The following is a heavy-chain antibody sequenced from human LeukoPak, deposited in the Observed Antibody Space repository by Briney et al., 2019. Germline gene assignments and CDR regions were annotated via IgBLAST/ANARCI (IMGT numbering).Heavy chain of an antibody. D-gene: IGHD3-9*01. CDR2: IIPSFGTA. J-gene: IGHJ6*03. Sequence: SVKVSCKTSGGTFSSYAINWVRQAPGQGLEWMGGIIPSFGTANYAQKFQGRVTITADESTSTAYMDLSSLRSEDTAVYYCARSRDDILTGYIYYYYMDVWGKGTTVTVSS. CDR3: ARSRDDILTGYIYYYYMDV. V-gene: IGHV1-69*01. CDR1: GGTFSSYA.